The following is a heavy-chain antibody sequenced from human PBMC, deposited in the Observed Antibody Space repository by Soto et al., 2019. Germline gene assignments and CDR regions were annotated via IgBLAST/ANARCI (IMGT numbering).Heavy chain of an antibody. CDR1: GDSIGGYY. J-gene: IGHJ4*02. Sequence: HVQLQESGPGLVQPSETLSLTCTVSGDSIGGYYWNWIRQTPGEGLEWIGFIYYTGYTYYNPSLQIRVTLSVDTSKNRFSLNLTSVTAADTAMYYCARHGSRDVVRFDYWGQGILVSVSS. D-gene: IGHD2-15*01. V-gene: IGHV4-59*08. CDR2: IYYTGYT. CDR3: ARHGSRDVVRFDY.